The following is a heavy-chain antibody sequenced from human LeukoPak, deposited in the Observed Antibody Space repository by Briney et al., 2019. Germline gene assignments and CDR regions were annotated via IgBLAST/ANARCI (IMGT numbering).Heavy chain of an antibody. CDR1: GFSFSSYW. J-gene: IGHJ4*02. CDR3: AKDVPNPPFDY. CDR2: INSDGSST. V-gene: IGHV3-74*01. Sequence: SGGSLRLSCAASGFSFSSYWMHWVRHVPGKGLVWVSRINSDGSSTIYADSVKGRFTISRDNAKNTLYLQMNSLRAEDTAVYYCAKDVPNPPFDYWGQGTLVTVSS.